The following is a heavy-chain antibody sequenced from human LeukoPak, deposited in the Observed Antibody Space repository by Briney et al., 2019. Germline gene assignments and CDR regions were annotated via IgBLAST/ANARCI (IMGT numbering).Heavy chain of an antibody. Sequence: PGGSLRLSCAASGFTFSSYAMHWVRQAPGKGLEWVAVISYDGSNKYYADSVKGRFTISRDNSKNTLYLQMNSLRAEDTAVYYCARDGHYDILTGYYGPYYYYGMDVWGQGTTVTVSS. D-gene: IGHD3-9*01. CDR2: ISYDGSNK. V-gene: IGHV3-30*04. J-gene: IGHJ6*02. CDR3: ARDGHYDILTGYYGPYYYYGMDV. CDR1: GFTFSSYA.